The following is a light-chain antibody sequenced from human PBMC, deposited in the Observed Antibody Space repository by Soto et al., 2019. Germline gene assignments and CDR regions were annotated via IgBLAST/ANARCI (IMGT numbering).Light chain of an antibody. CDR2: KAS. Sequence: DVVMTQSPLSLPVTLGQPASISCRSSQSLVYSDGNAYLNWFQQRPGQSPRRLIYKASNRDSGVPGRLSGSGSGTDFTLKINRVEAEDVGLSYCMQATHWPPTFGRGPRVEI. J-gene: IGKJ1*01. V-gene: IGKV2-30*01. CDR3: MQATHWPPT. CDR1: QSLVYSDGNAY.